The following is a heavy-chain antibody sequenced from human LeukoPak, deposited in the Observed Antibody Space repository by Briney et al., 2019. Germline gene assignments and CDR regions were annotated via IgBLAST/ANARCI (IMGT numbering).Heavy chain of an antibody. CDR1: GFTFSSYA. J-gene: IGHJ1*01. CDR3: AKDYDDYGDYAYLQH. Sequence: GGSLRLSCAASGFTFSSYAMSWVRQAPGKGLEWVSAISGSGGSTYYADSVKGRFTISRGNSKNTLYLQMNSLRAEDTAVYYCAKDYDDYGDYAYLQHWGQGTLVTVSS. CDR2: ISGSGGST. D-gene: IGHD4-17*01. V-gene: IGHV3-23*01.